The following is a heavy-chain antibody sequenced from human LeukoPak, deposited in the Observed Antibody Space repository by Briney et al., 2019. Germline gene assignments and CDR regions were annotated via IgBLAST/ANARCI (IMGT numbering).Heavy chain of an antibody. V-gene: IGHV4-34*01. D-gene: IGHD4-17*01. CDR1: GGSFSGYY. CDR3: ARGRGRTVTYYYYYYGMDV. CDR2: INHSGST. J-gene: IGHJ6*02. Sequence: SETLSLTCAFYGGSFSGYYWSWIRQPPGKGLEWIGEINHSGSTNYNPSLKSRVTISVDTSKNQFSLKLSSVTAADTAVYYCARGRGRTVTYYYYYYGMDVWGQGTTVTVSS.